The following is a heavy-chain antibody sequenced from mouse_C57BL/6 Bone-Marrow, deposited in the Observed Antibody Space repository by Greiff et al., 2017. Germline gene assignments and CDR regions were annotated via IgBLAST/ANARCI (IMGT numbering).Heavy chain of an antibody. D-gene: IGHD1-1*01. V-gene: IGHV14-2*01. CDR2: IDPEDGET. CDR3: TRSLIYYGTNY. CDR1: GFNIKDYY. Sequence: VQLQQSGAELVKPGASVNLSCTASGFNIKDYYIHWVKQRTEQGLEWIGRIDPEDGETKYAPKFQDKATITADTSSNTAYLQLSSLTSEDTAVYYCTRSLIYYGTNYWGQGTTLTVSS. J-gene: IGHJ2*01.